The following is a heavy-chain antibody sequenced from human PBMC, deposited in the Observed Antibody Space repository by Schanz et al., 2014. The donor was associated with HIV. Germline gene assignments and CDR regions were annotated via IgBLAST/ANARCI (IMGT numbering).Heavy chain of an antibody. D-gene: IGHD3-22*01. Sequence: QVRLVESGGGVVRPGRSLRLSCAASGFTFDSYGMHWVRQAPGKGLEWVAVISYDGRNKYYADSVKGRFTISRDNSKNTLYLQVKSLRAEDTAMYYCAKDRNHYDSRYLGKGNYYYYYLMDVWGQGTTVSVSS. J-gene: IGHJ6*02. CDR2: ISYDGRNK. V-gene: IGHV3-30*18. CDR1: GFTFDSYG. CDR3: AKDRNHYDSRYLGKGNYYYYYLMDV.